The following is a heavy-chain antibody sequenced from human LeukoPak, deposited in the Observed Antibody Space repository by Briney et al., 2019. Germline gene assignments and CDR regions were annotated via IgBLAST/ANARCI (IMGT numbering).Heavy chain of an antibody. D-gene: IGHD6-13*01. CDR3: ARGDNSSTWNYSFDY. CDR1: GFTFSSYE. Sequence: GGSLRLSCVASGFTFSSYEMQWVRQPPGKGLEWASYISNSGRTIHYADSAKGRFTISRDNAKSSLFLHMNSLRAEDTAVYYCARGDNSSTWNYSFDYWAQGTLVTVSS. V-gene: IGHV3-48*03. CDR2: ISNSGRTI. J-gene: IGHJ4*02.